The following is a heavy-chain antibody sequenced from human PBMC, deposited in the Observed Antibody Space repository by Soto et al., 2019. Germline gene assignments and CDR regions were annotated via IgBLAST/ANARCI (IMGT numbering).Heavy chain of an antibody. CDR3: ARDYSGSGSYYNYFDY. CDR1: GGSISSYH. CDR2: IYDGGST. D-gene: IGHD3-10*01. Sequence: SETLSLTCSVSGGSISSYHWSWIRQSPGKGLEWLGYIYDGGSTDYNPSLRSRGAISVDTSKNHFSLRLSSVTAADTAVYFCARDYSGSGSYYNYFDYWGQG. J-gene: IGHJ4*02. V-gene: IGHV4-59*01.